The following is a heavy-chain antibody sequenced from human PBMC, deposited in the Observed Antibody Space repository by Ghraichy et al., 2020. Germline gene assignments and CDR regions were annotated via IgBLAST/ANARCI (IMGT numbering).Heavy chain of an antibody. D-gene: IGHD1-26*01. CDR1: GDSVSSNSAA. Sequence: SQTLSLTCAISGDSVSSNSAAWNWIRQSPSRGLEWLGRTYYRSKWYNDYAVSVKSRITINPDTSKNQFSLQLNSVTPEDTAVYYCARVWQGRATLIPYDAFDIWGQGTMVTVSS. V-gene: IGHV6-1*01. CDR3: ARVWQGRATLIPYDAFDI. CDR2: TYYRSKWYN. J-gene: IGHJ3*02.